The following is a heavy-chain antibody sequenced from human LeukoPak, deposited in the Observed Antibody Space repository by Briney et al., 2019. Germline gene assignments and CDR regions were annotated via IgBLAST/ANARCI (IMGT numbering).Heavy chain of an antibody. J-gene: IGHJ4*02. Sequence: GGSLRLSCAASGFTFDDYAMHWVRQAPGKGLEWVSGISWNSGSIGYADSVKGRFTISRDNAKNSLYLQMNSLRAEDTAVYYCARDQKQQSLNYWGQGTLVTVSS. CDR3: ARDQKQQSLNY. CDR1: GFTFDDYA. D-gene: IGHD6-13*01. V-gene: IGHV3-9*01. CDR2: ISWNSGSI.